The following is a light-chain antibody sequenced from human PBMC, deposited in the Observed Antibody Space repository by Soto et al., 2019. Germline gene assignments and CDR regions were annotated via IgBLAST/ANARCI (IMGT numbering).Light chain of an antibody. CDR1: QSVLFSSNNRNY. J-gene: IGKJ2*01. CDR2: WAS. Sequence: DIVMTQSPDSLAVSLGERATIHCKSSQSVLFSSNNRNYLAWYQQKPGQPPKLLIYWASSREPGVPDRFSGSGSGTYFTLTISSLQAEDGAVYHCQQYYNTPYTFGQGTRLEIK. CDR3: QQYYNTPYT. V-gene: IGKV4-1*01.